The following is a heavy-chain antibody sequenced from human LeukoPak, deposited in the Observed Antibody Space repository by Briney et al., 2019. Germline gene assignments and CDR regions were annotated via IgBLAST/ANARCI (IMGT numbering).Heavy chain of an antibody. V-gene: IGHV3-23*01. CDR3: AKGDKLWFGELSGN. CDR2: ISGSGGST. J-gene: IGHJ4*02. D-gene: IGHD3-10*01. Sequence: GGSLRLSCAASGFTFSSYAMSWVRQAPGKGLEWVSAISGSGGSTYYADSVKGRFTISRDNSKNTLYLQMNSLRAEDTAVYYCAKGDKLWFGELSGNWGQGTLVTVSS. CDR1: GFTFSSYA.